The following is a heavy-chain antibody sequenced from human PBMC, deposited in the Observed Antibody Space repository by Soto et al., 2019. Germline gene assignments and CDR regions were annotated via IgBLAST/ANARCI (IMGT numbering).Heavy chain of an antibody. CDR1: GYTFTSYG. CDR2: ISAYNGNT. J-gene: IGHJ4*02. CDR3: ARVLTEAEYYDFWSGYFFDY. V-gene: IGHV1-18*01. Sequence: ASVKVSCKASGYTFTSYGISWVRQAPGQGLEWMGWISAYNGNTNYAQKPQGRVTMTTDTSTSTAYMELRSLRSDDTAVYYCARVLTEAEYYDFWSGYFFDYWGQGTLVT. D-gene: IGHD3-3*01.